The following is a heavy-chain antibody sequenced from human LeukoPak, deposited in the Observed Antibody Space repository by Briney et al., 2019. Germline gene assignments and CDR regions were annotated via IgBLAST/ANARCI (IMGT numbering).Heavy chain of an antibody. Sequence: GGSLRLSCATSGFSFSSYAMSWVRQAPGKGLEWVSAMSSSDDGRYYAASVRGRFTISRDTSRSTLYLQMNSLRAEDTAVYYCAKDTSVGAFDIWGQGTMVTVSS. V-gene: IGHV3-23*01. CDR1: GFSFSSYA. CDR2: MSSSDDGR. CDR3: AKDTSVGAFDI. J-gene: IGHJ3*02. D-gene: IGHD5/OR15-5a*01.